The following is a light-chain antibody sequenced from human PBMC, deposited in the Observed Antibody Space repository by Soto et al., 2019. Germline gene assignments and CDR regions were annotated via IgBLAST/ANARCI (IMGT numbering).Light chain of an antibody. V-gene: IGKV1-39*01. Sequence: DIQMTQKPSTLSGSVGDRVTITCRASQRISGFLNWYQQKPGKAPKLLIFATSNLQSGVPSRFSGSGSGTDFTLTISSLQPEDFATYYCQQSYSTPGFGQGTNVDIK. CDR1: QRISGF. J-gene: IGKJ1*01. CDR3: QQSYSTPG. CDR2: ATS.